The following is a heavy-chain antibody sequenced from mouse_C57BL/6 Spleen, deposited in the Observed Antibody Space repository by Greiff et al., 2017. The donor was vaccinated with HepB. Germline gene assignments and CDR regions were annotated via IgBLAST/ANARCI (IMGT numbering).Heavy chain of an antibody. V-gene: IGHV5-6*01. CDR1: GFTFSSYG. Sequence: EVNVVESGGDLVKPGGSLKLSCAASGFTFSSYGMSWVRQTPDKRLEWVATISSGGSYTYYPDSVKGRFTISRDNAKNTLYLQMSSLKSEDTAMYYCARHRYGSSYDAMDYWGQGTSVTVSS. CDR2: ISSGGSYT. CDR3: ARHRYGSSYDAMDY. D-gene: IGHD1-1*01. J-gene: IGHJ4*01.